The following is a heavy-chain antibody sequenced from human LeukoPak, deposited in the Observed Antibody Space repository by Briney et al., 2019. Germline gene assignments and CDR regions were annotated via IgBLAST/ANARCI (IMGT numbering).Heavy chain of an antibody. CDR1: GYTFTGYY. Sequence: ASVKVSCKASGYTFTGYYMHWVRQARGQGLEWMGWVNPNSGGTNYAQKFQGRVTMTRDTSISTAYMELSRLRSDDTAVYYCARDHSVGAGPFDYWGQGTLVTVSS. CDR3: ARDHSVGAGPFDY. V-gene: IGHV1-2*02. D-gene: IGHD1-26*01. CDR2: VNPNSGGT. J-gene: IGHJ4*02.